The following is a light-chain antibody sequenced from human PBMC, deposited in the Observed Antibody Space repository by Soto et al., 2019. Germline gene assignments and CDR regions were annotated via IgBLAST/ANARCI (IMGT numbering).Light chain of an antibody. Sequence: QSVLTQPPSVSAAPGQKVTISCSGSSSNIGNNYVSWYQQLPGTAPKLLIYDNNKRPSGIPDRFSGSKSGTSATLGITGLQTGDEADYYCGKWDGSLSSGVFRTGNEVPVL. J-gene: IGLJ1*01. V-gene: IGLV1-51*01. CDR3: GKWDGSLSSGV. CDR2: DNN. CDR1: SSNIGNNY.